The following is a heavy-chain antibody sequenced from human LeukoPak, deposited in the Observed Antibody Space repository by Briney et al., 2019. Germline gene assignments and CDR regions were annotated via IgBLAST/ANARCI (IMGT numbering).Heavy chain of an antibody. V-gene: IGHV4-59*13. Sequence: SETLALTCTISGGSISSNYWSWIRQPPGKGLEWIGYCHYSGNTNYNPSLKSRATISVDMSKNQFSLTLHSVTAADTAVYYCARSASSTSRSAFDIWGQGTRVTASS. CDR1: GGSISSNY. CDR2: CHYSGNT. J-gene: IGHJ3*02. CDR3: ARSASSTSRSAFDI.